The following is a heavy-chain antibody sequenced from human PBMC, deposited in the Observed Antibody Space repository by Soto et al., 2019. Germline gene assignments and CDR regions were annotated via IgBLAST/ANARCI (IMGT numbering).Heavy chain of an antibody. CDR1: GGSISSGGYY. CDR3: ARAPWDYYDSSGYYFCYFDY. Sequence: SETLSLTCTVSGGSISSGGYYWSWIRQHPGKGLEWIGYIYYSGSTYYNPSLKSRVTISVDTSKNQFSLKLSSVTAADTAVYYCARAPWDYYDSSGYYFCYFDYWGQGTLVTVSS. J-gene: IGHJ4*02. D-gene: IGHD3-22*01. V-gene: IGHV4-31*03. CDR2: IYYSGST.